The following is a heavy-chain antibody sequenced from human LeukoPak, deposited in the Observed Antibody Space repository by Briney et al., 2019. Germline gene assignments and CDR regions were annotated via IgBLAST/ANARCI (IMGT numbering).Heavy chain of an antibody. V-gene: IGHV3-9*01. CDR3: AKTGPSSGSYSLDY. J-gene: IGHJ4*02. CDR1: GFTFDDYA. Sequence: PGRSLRLSCAASGFTFDDYAMHWVRQAPGKGLEWVSGISWNSGDIVYADSVKGRFTIFRDTARNSVYLQMNSLTTEDTALYYCAKTGPSSGSYSLDYWGQGTLVTVSS. D-gene: IGHD1-26*01. CDR2: ISWNSGDI.